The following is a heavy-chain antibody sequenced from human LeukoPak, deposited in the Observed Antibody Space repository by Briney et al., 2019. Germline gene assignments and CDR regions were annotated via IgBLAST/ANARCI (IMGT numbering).Heavy chain of an antibody. D-gene: IGHD6-25*01. V-gene: IGHV3-30*02. CDR2: IRYDGSNK. J-gene: IGHJ4*02. Sequence: SGRSLRLSCAASGFTFSSYGMHWVRQAPGKGLERVAFIRYDGSNKYYAESVKGRVTISRDKSKNTLYLQMNSLRAEDTAVYYCAKGQAGYFDYWGQGTLVTVSS. CDR1: GFTFSSYG. CDR3: AKGQAGYFDY.